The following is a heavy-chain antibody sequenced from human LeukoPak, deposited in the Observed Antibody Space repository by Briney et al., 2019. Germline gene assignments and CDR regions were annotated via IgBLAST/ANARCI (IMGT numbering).Heavy chain of an antibody. J-gene: IGHJ4*02. CDR1: GFTFSSYA. CDR3: IRDDSDLNYYDSSGYYGAYH. CDR2: ISGSGGST. V-gene: IGHV3-23*01. D-gene: IGHD3-22*01. Sequence: PGGSLRLPCAASGFTFSSYAMSWVRQAPGKGLEWVSAISGSGGSTYYADPVKGRFTISRDNSKNTLHLQMNSLRAEDTAVYYCIRDDSDLNYYDSSGYYGAYHWGQGTLVTVSS.